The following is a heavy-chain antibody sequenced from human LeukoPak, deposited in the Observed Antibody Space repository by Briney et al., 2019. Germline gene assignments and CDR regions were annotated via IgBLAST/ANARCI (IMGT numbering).Heavy chain of an antibody. CDR3: ARDQILGYCSSTSCYAY. V-gene: IGHV3-23*01. CDR1: GFTFSSYG. J-gene: IGHJ4*02. Sequence: GGSLRLSCAASGFTFSSYGMSWVRQAPGKGLEWVSAISGSGGSTYYADSVKGRFTISRDNAKDSLYLQMNSLRAEDTAVYYCARDQILGYCSSTSCYAYWGQGTLVTVSS. CDR2: ISGSGGST. D-gene: IGHD2-2*01.